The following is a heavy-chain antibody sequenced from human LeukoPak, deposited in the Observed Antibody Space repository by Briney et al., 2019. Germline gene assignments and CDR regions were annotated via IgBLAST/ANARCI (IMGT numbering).Heavy chain of an antibody. D-gene: IGHD1-26*01. CDR3: ATNWEPSPYYFDY. Sequence: SETLSLTCTVSGGSISSRSYYWTWIRQPPGKGLVWIGYIYYDGTSNYNPSLKSRVTISVDTSMAQFSLKLTSVTAADTAVYYCATNWEPSPYYFDYWGQGTLVTVFS. CDR1: GGSISSRSYY. CDR2: IYYDGTS. J-gene: IGHJ4*02. V-gene: IGHV4-61*01.